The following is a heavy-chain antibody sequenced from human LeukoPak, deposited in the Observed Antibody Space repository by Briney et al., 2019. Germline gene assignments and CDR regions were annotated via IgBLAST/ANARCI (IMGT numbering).Heavy chain of an antibody. J-gene: IGHJ4*02. CDR3: ARGGWQQLVRSLPFDY. V-gene: IGHV3-33*01. CDR1: GFTFSSYG. CDR2: IWYDGSNK. D-gene: IGHD6-13*01. Sequence: GGSLRLSCAASGFTFSSYGMHWVRQAPGKGLEWVAVIWYDGSNKYYADSVKGRFTISRDNSKNTLYLQMNSLRAEDTAVYYCARGGWQQLVRSLPFDYWGQGTLVTVSS.